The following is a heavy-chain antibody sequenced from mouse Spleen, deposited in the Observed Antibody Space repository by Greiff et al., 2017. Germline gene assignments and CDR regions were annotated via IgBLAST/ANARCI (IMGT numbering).Heavy chain of an antibody. D-gene: IGHD1-2*01. CDR1: GYAFTNYL. V-gene: IGHV1-54*01. J-gene: IGHJ2*01. CDR3: ARSFHYYGYYFDY. Sequence: QVQLKQSGAELVRPGTSVKVSCKASGYAFTNYLIEWVKQRPGQGLEWIGVINPGSGGTNYNEKFKGKATLTADKSSSTAYMQLSSLTSEDSAVYFCARSFHYYGYYFDYWGQGTTLTVSS. CDR2: INPGSGGT.